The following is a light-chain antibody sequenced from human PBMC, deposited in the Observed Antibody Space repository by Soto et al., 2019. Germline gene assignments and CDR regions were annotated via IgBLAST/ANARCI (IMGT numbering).Light chain of an antibody. CDR1: QGIRSD. J-gene: IGKJ4*01. CDR3: LQHSSYPLT. Sequence: DIQMTQSPSSLSASVRDRVTITCRASQGIRSDLAWYQQKPGSAPKRLIFTASSLQSGVPSRFSGSGSGTEFTLTISSLQPEDFATYFCLQHSSYPLTFGGGTKLEIK. V-gene: IGKV1-17*01. CDR2: TAS.